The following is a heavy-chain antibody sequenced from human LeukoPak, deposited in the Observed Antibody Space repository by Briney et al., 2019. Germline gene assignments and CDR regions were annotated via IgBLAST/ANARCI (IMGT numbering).Heavy chain of an antibody. CDR3: ARFSNDHGVKFDY. J-gene: IGHJ4*02. D-gene: IGHD4-17*01. Sequence: SETLSLTCTVSGGSISSGGYYWSWVRQHPEKGLEWIGYIYYCGTAYYNPSLKSRVTMSVDTSKNQFSLKLDSVTAADTAVYYCARFSNDHGVKFDYWGQGTLVTVSS. V-gene: IGHV4-31*03. CDR1: GGSISSGGYY. CDR2: IYYCGTA.